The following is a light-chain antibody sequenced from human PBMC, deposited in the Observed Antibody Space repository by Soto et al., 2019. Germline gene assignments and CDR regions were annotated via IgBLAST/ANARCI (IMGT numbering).Light chain of an antibody. CDR1: QSISSY. CDR2: AAS. V-gene: IGKV1-39*01. Sequence: DIQMTQSPSSLSASVGDRVTITCRASQSISSYLNWYQQKPGKAPKLLIYAASSLQSGVPSRFGGRGSGTDFTLTISSLQPEDFANYYFQQSYSTPYTFGKGTKLEIK. CDR3: QQSYSTPYT. J-gene: IGKJ2*01.